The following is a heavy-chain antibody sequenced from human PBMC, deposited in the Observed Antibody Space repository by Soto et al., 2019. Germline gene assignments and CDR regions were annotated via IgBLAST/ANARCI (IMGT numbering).Heavy chain of an antibody. J-gene: IGHJ4*02. CDR2: INPDGRTT. D-gene: IGHD3-10*01. Sequence: SGGSLRLSCAASGFAFSSYWMHWVRQAPGKGLVWVSRINPDGRTTSYADSARDRFTISRDNAHDTLYLQMNGLRTEDTAVYYCARVGVGSYHFDFWGQGTQVTVSS. V-gene: IGHV3-74*01. CDR3: ARVGVGSYHFDF. CDR1: GFAFSSYW.